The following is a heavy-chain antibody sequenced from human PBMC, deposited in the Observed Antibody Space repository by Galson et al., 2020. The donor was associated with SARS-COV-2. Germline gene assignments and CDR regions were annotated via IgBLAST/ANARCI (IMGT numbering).Heavy chain of an antibody. J-gene: IGHJ3*02. V-gene: IGHV3-7*01. D-gene: IGHD1-20*01. CDR2: ITPDGGEQ. CDR3: ARYNGYHGFDAAFDI. Sequence: QLGESLKISCAVSGFSFSVFWMSWVRQAPGKGLEWVANITPDGGEQYYVDSVKGRFTISRDNAKNSLYLQMNSLRVEDTAVYYCARYNGYHGFDAAFDIWGQGTMVTVSS. CDR1: GFSFSVFW.